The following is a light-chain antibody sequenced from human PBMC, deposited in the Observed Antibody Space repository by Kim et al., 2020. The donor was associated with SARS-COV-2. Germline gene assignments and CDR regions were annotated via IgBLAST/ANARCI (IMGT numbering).Light chain of an antibody. V-gene: IGKV3-15*01. Sequence: EIVMTQSPATLSVSPGERVTLFCRASQSVSTNVGWYQQKPGQAPRLLIYGASPRATGVPARFSGSGSGTDFTLTIGGLQSEDFAVYFCQQYNRWPYTFGQGTKLEIK. J-gene: IGKJ2*01. CDR1: QSVSTN. CDR3: QQYNRWPYT. CDR2: GAS.